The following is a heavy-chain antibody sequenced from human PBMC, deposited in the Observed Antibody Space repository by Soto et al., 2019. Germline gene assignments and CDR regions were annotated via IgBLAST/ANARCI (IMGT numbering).Heavy chain of an antibody. J-gene: IGHJ6*02. D-gene: IGHD2-8*01. Sequence: PGGSLRLSCAASGFTFSSYAMSWVRQAPGKGLEWVSAISGSGGSTYYADSVKGRFTISRDNSKNTLYLQMSSLRAEDTAVYYCARVPYRDCTNGVCYGVGMDVWGQGTTVTVSS. CDR1: GFTFSSYA. CDR2: ISGSGGST. V-gene: IGHV3-23*01. CDR3: ARVPYRDCTNGVCYGVGMDV.